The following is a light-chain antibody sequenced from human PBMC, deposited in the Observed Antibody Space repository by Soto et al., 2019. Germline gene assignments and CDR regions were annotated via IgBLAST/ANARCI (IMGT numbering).Light chain of an antibody. CDR3: QQYNSYSYT. CDR1: QSISSC. CDR2: DAS. Sequence: DIQMTQSPSTLSASVGDRVTITCRASQSISSCLAWYQQKPGKAPKLLIYDASSLVSGGPCRFSGSGSVTGFTLTNSSLQPDDVANYYYQQYNSYSYTFGQGTKLEIK. J-gene: IGKJ2*01. V-gene: IGKV1-5*01.